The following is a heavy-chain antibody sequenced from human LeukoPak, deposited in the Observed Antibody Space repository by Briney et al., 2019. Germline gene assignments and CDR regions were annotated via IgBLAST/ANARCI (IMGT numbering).Heavy chain of an antibody. CDR1: GFTFSSYA. D-gene: IGHD3-10*01. Sequence: LPGGSLRLSCAASGFTFSSYAMHWVRQAPGKGLEWVAVISYDGSNKYYADSVKGRFTISRDNAKNSLYLQVNSLRAEDTAVYYCARDWYYYGSGTYYNYYYFGMDIWGQGTTVTVSS. CDR3: ARDWYYYGSGTYYNYYYFGMDI. V-gene: IGHV3-30-3*01. CDR2: ISYDGSNK. J-gene: IGHJ6*02.